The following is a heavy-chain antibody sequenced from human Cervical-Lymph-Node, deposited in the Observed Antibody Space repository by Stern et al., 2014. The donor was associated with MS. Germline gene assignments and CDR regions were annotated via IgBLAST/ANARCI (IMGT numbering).Heavy chain of an antibody. Sequence: EVQLVESGGGLVKPGGSLRLSCAASGFTFSSYSMNWVRQAPGKGLEWVSSISSSSSYICYADSVKGRFTISRDNAKNSLYLQMNSLRAEDTAVYYCVRDPITMVRGVIYWGQGTLVTVSS. D-gene: IGHD3-10*01. CDR3: VRDPITMVRGVIY. CDR2: ISSSSSYI. J-gene: IGHJ4*02. V-gene: IGHV3-21*01. CDR1: GFTFSSYS.